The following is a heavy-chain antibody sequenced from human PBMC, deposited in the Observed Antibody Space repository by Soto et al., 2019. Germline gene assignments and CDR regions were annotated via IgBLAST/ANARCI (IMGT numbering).Heavy chain of an antibody. CDR2: ISGSGGST. CDR1: GFTFSSYG. Sequence: EVQLLESGGGLVQPGGSLRLSCAASGFTFSSYGMSWVRQAPGKGLEWVSAISGSGGSTYYADSVKGRFTISRDNSKNTLYLQMNSLRAEDTAVYYCAKQRQDSSWYCVDYWGQGTLVTVSS. D-gene: IGHD6-13*01. CDR3: AKQRQDSSWYCVDY. J-gene: IGHJ4*02. V-gene: IGHV3-23*01.